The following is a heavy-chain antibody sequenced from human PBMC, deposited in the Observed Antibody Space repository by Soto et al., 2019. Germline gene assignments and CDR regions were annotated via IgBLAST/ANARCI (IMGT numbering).Heavy chain of an antibody. V-gene: IGHV1-69*06. Sequence: SVKVSCKASGGTFSSYAISWVRQAPGQGLEWRGGIIPIFGTANYAKKFQGRVTITADKSTSTAYMELSSLRSEDTAVYYCASHEGGGTSAQFHXWGQGPLVTVSX. J-gene: IGHJ4*02. CDR2: IIPIFGTA. CDR1: GGTFSSYA. CDR3: ASHEGGGTSAQFHX. D-gene: IGHD2-15*01.